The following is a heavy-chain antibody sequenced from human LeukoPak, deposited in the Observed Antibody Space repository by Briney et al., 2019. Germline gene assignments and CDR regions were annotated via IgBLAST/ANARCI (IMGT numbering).Heavy chain of an antibody. CDR3: AKDIVVVPAAQVDY. J-gene: IGHJ4*02. D-gene: IGHD2-2*01. Sequence: GGSLRLSCTASGFTFSSYAMSWVRQAPGKGLEWVSAISGSGGSTYYADSVKGRFTISRDNSKNMLYLQMNSLRAEDTAVYYCAKDIVVVPAAQVDYWGQGTLVTVSS. CDR1: GFTFSSYA. CDR2: ISGSGGST. V-gene: IGHV3-23*01.